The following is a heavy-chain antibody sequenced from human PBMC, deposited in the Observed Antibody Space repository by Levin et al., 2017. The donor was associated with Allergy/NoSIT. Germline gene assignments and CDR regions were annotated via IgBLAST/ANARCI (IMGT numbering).Heavy chain of an antibody. CDR3: AGPYGSDVGGYYGMDV. Sequence: MTSETLSLTCTVSGGSISSSSYYWGWIRQPPGTGLEWIGSIYYSGSTYYNPSLKSRVTISVDTSKNQFSLKLSSVTAADTAVYYCAGPYGSDVGGYYGMDVWGQGTTVTVSS. V-gene: IGHV4-39*01. D-gene: IGHD3-10*01. J-gene: IGHJ6*02. CDR2: IYYSGST. CDR1: GGSISSSSYY.